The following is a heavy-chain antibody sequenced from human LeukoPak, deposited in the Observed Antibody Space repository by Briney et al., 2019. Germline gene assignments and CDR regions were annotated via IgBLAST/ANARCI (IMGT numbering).Heavy chain of an antibody. V-gene: IGHV3-74*01. Sequence: GGSLRLSCAASGFTFSSYWMHWVRQAPGKGLVWVSRINSDGSSTSYADSVKGRFTISRDNAKNTLYLQMNSLRAEDTAVYYCARDLMAYCSSTSCGGLDYWGQGTLVTVSS. CDR3: ARDLMAYCSSTSCGGLDY. CDR1: GFTFSSYW. CDR2: INSDGSST. J-gene: IGHJ4*02. D-gene: IGHD2-2*01.